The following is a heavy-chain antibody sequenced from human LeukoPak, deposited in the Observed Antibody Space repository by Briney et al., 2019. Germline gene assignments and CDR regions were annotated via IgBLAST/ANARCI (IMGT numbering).Heavy chain of an antibody. CDR3: ARTYGSGSYYYYYYYYMDV. CDR2: IYTSGST. V-gene: IGHV4-4*07. CDR1: GGSISSYY. Sequence: SETLSLTCTVSGGSISSYYWSWIRQPAGKGLEWIGRIYTSGSTNYNPSLNSRVTMSVDTSKNQFSLKLSSVTAADTAVYYCARTYGSGSYYYYYYYYMDVWGKGTTVTVSS. D-gene: IGHD3-10*01. J-gene: IGHJ6*03.